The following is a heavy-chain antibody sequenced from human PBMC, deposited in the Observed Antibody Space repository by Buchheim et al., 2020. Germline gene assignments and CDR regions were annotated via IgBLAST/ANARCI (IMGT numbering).Heavy chain of an antibody. Sequence: EVQLLESGGGLVQPGGSLRLSCAASGFTFSSYAMSWVRQAPGKGLEWVSAISGSGGSTYYADSVKGRFTISRDNSKNTLYLQMNSLRAEDTAVYYCAKVLERITIFGVALAPLDYWGQGTL. D-gene: IGHD3-3*01. CDR1: GFTFSSYA. J-gene: IGHJ4*02. CDR2: ISGSGGST. CDR3: AKVLERITIFGVALAPLDY. V-gene: IGHV3-23*01.